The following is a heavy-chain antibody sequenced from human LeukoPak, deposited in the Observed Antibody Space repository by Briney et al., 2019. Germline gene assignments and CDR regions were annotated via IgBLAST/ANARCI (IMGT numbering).Heavy chain of an antibody. CDR3: ARRWSSSWYDNGMDV. J-gene: IGHJ6*02. Sequence: SETLSLTCTVSGGSISSYYWSWIRQPAGKGLEWIGRIYTSGSTNYNPSLKSRVTMSVDTSKNQFSLKLSSVTAADTAVYYCARRWSSSWYDNGMDVWGQGTTVTVSS. D-gene: IGHD6-13*01. CDR1: GGSISSYY. CDR2: IYTSGST. V-gene: IGHV4-4*07.